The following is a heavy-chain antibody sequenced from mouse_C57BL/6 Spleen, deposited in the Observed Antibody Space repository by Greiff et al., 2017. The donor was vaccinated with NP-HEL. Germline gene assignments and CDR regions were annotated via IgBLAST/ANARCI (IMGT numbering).Heavy chain of an antibody. CDR1: GFTFTDYY. CDR2: IRNKANGYTT. Sequence: EVQVVESGGGLVQPGGSLSLSCAASGFTFTDYYMSWVRQPPGKALEWLGFIRNKANGYTTEYSASVKGRFTISRDNSQSILYLQMNALRAEDSANYYCARCGSNYWFAYWGQGTLVTVSA. CDR3: ARCGSNYWFAY. D-gene: IGHD2-5*01. V-gene: IGHV7-3*01. J-gene: IGHJ3*01.